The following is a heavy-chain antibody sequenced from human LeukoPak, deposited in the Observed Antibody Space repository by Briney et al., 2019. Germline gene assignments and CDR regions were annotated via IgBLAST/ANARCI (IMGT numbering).Heavy chain of an antibody. CDR1: GFTFSSYS. CDR3: ARVSANYIAVATAGDYYYGMDV. V-gene: IGHV3-21*01. Sequence: GGSLRLSCAASGFTFSSYSMNWVRQAPGKGLEWVSSISDDSKYIYYADSVKGRFSISRDNAKRSLYLQMNSLRAEDTAVYYCARVSANYIAVATAGDYYYGMDVWGQGTTVTVSS. J-gene: IGHJ6*02. D-gene: IGHD6-19*01. CDR2: ISDDSKYI.